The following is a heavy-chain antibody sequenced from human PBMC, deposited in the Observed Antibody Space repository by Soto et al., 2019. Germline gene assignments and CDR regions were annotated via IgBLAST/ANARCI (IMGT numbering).Heavy chain of an antibody. D-gene: IGHD3-22*01. V-gene: IGHV3-23*01. CDR3: AKDRNYYLDGSGYQY. J-gene: IGHJ4*02. Sequence: GGSLRLSCAASGFTFSNYAMSWVRQAPGRGVEWVSEVIGSGGTTYYADSVKVRFFISRDNSKNTLFLQMNSLRAEDTAVYYCAKDRNYYLDGSGYQYWGQGTQVTVSS. CDR1: GFTFSNYA. CDR2: VIGSGGTT.